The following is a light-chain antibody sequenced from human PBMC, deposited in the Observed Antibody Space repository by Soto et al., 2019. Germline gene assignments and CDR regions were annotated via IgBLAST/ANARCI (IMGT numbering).Light chain of an antibody. CDR1: QRLSSTY. V-gene: IGKV3-20*01. CDR2: DAS. CDR3: QKYYRSPLT. Sequence: EIVLTQSPGTLSLSPGERATLSCRASQRLSSTYLAWYQQKPGQAPRLLIYDASSRATGIPDRFSGSGSGTDFTLTISRLEPADFAVYHCQKYYRSPLTFGGGTKVDIK. J-gene: IGKJ4*01.